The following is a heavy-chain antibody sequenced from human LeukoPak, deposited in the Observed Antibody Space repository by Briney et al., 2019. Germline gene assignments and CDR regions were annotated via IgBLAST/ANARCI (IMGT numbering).Heavy chain of an antibody. D-gene: IGHD3-16*01. CDR2: IGGPAET. CDR3: AKDWTSHNGVYDCLDF. J-gene: IGHJ4*02. V-gene: IGHV3-23*01. CDR1: GFAFDVHA. Sequence: PGGSLRLSCAASGFAFDVHAMTWVRHAPGKGPEWVATIGGPAETFYADSVKGRFTISRDNSRNTLYLQMNSLRAEDSALYYCAKDWTSHNGVYDCLDFWGQGTRVTVSS.